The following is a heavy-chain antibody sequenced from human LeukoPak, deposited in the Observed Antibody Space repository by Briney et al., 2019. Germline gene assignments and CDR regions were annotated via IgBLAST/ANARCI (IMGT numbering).Heavy chain of an antibody. V-gene: IGHV1-2*02. CDR2: INPNSGGT. J-gene: IGHJ4*02. Sequence: GASVKVSCKASEYTFTGYYMHWVRQAPGQGLEWMGWINPNSGGTNYAQKFQGRVTMTRDTSISTAYMELSRLRSDDTAVYYCARVPYYYDSSGYYPFWGQGTLVTVSS. CDR3: ARVPYYYDSSGYYPF. D-gene: IGHD3-22*01. CDR1: EYTFTGYY.